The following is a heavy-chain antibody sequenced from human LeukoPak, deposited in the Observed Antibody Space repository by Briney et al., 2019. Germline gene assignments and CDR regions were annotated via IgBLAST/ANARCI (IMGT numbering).Heavy chain of an antibody. CDR3: ARDFNPAGYSSGWSTCAF. V-gene: IGHV3-7*03. Sequence: GGSLRLSCAASGFTFRSYWMSWVRQAPGRGLEGVANIKQDGSEKYYVDSVKGRFAISRDNAKNSLYLQMNSLRAEDTAVYYCARDFNPAGYSSGWSTCAFWGQGTPVTVSS. CDR1: GFTFRSYW. D-gene: IGHD6-19*01. J-gene: IGHJ4*02. CDR2: IKQDGSEK.